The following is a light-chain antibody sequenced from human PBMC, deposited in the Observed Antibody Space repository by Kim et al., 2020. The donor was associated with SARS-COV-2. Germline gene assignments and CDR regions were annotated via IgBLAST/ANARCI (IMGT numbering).Light chain of an antibody. Sequence: DVQMTQSPSALSASVGDRVTLTCRASQCVSSYVAWFQQKPGRVPKRLIMAASSLQRGVPSRFSGSGSGTEFTLTISSLQPEDFATYYCLQHYVYPYTFGQGTKLEI. CDR2: AAS. CDR3: LQHYVYPYT. J-gene: IGKJ2*01. CDR1: QCVSSY. V-gene: IGKV1-17*03.